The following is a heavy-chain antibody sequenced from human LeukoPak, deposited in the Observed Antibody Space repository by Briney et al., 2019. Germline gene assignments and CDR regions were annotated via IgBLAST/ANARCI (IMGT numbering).Heavy chain of an antibody. J-gene: IGHJ4*02. Sequence: HPGGSLRLSCAASGFTFDDFGLHWVRQGPGKGLEWVSAISGSGGSTYYADSVKGRFTISRDNSKNTLYLQMNSLRAEDTAVYYCAKVEADYWGQGTLVTVSS. CDR2: ISGSGGST. CDR1: GFTFDDFG. V-gene: IGHV3-23*01. CDR3: AKVEADY.